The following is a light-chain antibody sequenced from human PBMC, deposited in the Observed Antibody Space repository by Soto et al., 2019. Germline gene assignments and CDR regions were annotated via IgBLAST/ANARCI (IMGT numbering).Light chain of an antibody. J-gene: IGLJ1*01. Sequence: QSVLTQPPSVSGTPAQRVTITCSGSSSNIGSNTVNWYQQLPGAAPRLLIYSNNQRPSGVPDRFSGSKSGTSASLAISGLQSEDEAEYYCGTWDDSLNSYVFGTGTKLTVL. CDR1: SSNIGSNT. CDR3: GTWDDSLNSYV. V-gene: IGLV1-44*01. CDR2: SNN.